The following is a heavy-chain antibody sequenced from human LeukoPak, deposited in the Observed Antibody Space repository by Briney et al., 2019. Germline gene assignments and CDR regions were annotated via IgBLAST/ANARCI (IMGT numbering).Heavy chain of an antibody. CDR2: ISPYNGNT. D-gene: IGHD1-26*01. CDR3: ARKSYLRTIREDDALDI. Sequence: GASVKVSCKASGYTFTSYGVSWVRQAPGQGLEWLGWISPYNGNTNYAQKVQGRVTMTTDNSSSTTYMVLRSLISDDTAVYYCARKSYLRTIREDDALDIWGQGTKVTVSS. J-gene: IGHJ3*02. V-gene: IGHV1-18*01. CDR1: GYTFTSYG.